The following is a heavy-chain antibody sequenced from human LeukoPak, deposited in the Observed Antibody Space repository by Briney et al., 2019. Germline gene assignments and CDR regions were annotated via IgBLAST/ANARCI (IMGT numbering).Heavy chain of an antibody. CDR2: IYYHENT. Sequence: PSETLSLTCTVSGGSISSSSDYWGWIRQAPGKGLEWIGSIYYHENTYYNPSLKSRVTISVDTSKNQFSLKLTSVTAADTAVYYCARHPSGRMWLQQGGWFDPWGQGTLVTVSS. D-gene: IGHD5-24*01. CDR3: ARHPSGRMWLQQGGWFDP. CDR1: GGSISSSSDY. V-gene: IGHV4-39*01. J-gene: IGHJ5*02.